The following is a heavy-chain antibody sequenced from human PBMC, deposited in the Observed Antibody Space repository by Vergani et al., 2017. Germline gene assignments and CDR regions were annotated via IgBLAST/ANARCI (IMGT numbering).Heavy chain of an antibody. Sequence: EVQLVQSGAEVKTPGESLKISCKGSGYSFTTYWIGWVRQMPGKGLEWMGVIYPGDSDTRYSPSFQGQVTISADKSISTAYLQWSSLKASDTAMYYCARQGRVPAAINYYYYMDVWGKGTTVTVSS. J-gene: IGHJ6*03. D-gene: IGHD2-2*01. V-gene: IGHV5-51*01. CDR1: GYSFTTYW. CDR2: IYPGDSDT. CDR3: ARQGRVPAAINYYYYMDV.